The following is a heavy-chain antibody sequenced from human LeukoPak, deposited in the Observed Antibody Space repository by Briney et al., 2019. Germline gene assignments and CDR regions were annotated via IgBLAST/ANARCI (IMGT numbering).Heavy chain of an antibody. CDR1: GYTFTSYG. J-gene: IGHJ6*03. CDR3: ARAGSSGYYYYYYMDV. D-gene: IGHD6-6*01. V-gene: IGHV1-18*01. CDR2: ISAYNGNT. Sequence: ASVKVSCKASGYTFTSYGISWVRQAPGQGLEWMGWISAYNGNTNYAQKLQGRVTMTTDTSTSTAYMELRSLRPDDTAVYYCARAGSSGYYYYYYMDVWGKGTTVTVSS.